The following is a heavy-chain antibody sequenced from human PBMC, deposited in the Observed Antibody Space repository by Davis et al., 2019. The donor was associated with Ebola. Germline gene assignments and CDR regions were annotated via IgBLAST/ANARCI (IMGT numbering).Heavy chain of an antibody. CDR2: VKSKTDGGTI. CDR3: STARGRYYDFDALDV. Sequence: GESLKISCAASGFTFSNAWMTWVRQAPGEGLEWVGRVKSKTDGGTIDYAAPVKGRFIISRDDSKNTLFLQMNSLKTEDTAMYFCSTARGRYYDFDALDVWGQGTMVTVSS. D-gene: IGHD3-3*01. V-gene: IGHV3-15*01. J-gene: IGHJ3*01. CDR1: GFTFSNAW.